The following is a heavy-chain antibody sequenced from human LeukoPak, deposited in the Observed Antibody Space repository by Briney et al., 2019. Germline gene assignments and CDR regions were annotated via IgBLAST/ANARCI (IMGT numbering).Heavy chain of an antibody. Sequence: ASVKVSCKASGGTFSSYAISWVRQAPGQGLEWMGWINPNSGGTNYAQKFQGRVTMTRDTSISTAYMELSRLRSDDTAVYYCARGSVFWSVYRASEFDYWGQGTLVTVSS. CDR3: ARGSVFWSVYRASEFDY. CDR1: GGTFSSYA. CDR2: INPNSGGT. V-gene: IGHV1-2*02. J-gene: IGHJ4*02. D-gene: IGHD3-3*01.